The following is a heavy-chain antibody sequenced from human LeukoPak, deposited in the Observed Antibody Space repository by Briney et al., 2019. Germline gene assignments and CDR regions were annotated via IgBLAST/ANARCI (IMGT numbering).Heavy chain of an antibody. V-gene: IGHV1-18*01. Sequence: GSSVKVSCKASGYTFTSYGISWVRQAPGQGLEWMGWISAYNGNTNYAQKLQGRVTMTIDTSTSTAYMELRSLRSGDTAVYYCARGSIAAADNWFDPWGQGTLVTVSS. D-gene: IGHD6-13*01. J-gene: IGHJ5*02. CDR1: GYTFTSYG. CDR2: ISAYNGNT. CDR3: ARGSIAAADNWFDP.